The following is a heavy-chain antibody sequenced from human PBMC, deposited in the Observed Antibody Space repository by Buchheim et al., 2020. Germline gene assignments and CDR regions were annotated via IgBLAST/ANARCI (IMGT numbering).Heavy chain of an antibody. CDR3: ARVSALVPPALDF. CDR1: GYVFTSYY. D-gene: IGHD2-2*01. J-gene: IGHJ4*02. CDR2: INPNGGST. Sequence: QVQLVQSGTEVKKPGASVKVSCKASGYVFTSYYIHWVRQAPGQGLEWMGIINPNGGSTTFSQTFKDRVTLTRDASATTVYMELSSLRSEDTAVYYCARVSALVPPALDFWGQGTL. V-gene: IGHV1-46*01.